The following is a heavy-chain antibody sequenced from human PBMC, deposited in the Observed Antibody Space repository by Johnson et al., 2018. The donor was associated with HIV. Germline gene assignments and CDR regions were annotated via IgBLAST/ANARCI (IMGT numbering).Heavy chain of an antibody. V-gene: IGHV3-48*04. Sequence: VQLVESGGGLVQPGGSLRLSCAASGFTFSSYWMSWVRQAPGKGLECVSYISSSATAIYYTDSVKGRFTISRDNAESSLHLQMNSLRAEDTAVYYCARDCTGGVCSDAFDIWGQGTMVTVSS. CDR2: ISSSATAI. D-gene: IGHD2-8*02. J-gene: IGHJ3*02. CDR1: GFTFSSYW. CDR3: ARDCTGGVCSDAFDI.